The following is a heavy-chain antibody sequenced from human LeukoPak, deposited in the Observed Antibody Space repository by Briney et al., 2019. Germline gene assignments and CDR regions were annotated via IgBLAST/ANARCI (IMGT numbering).Heavy chain of an antibody. D-gene: IGHD5-18*01. J-gene: IGHJ6*03. Sequence: SETLSLTCTVSGGSISSSSYYWGWIRQPPGKGLEWIGTIYYSGSTYYNPSLKSRVTISVDTSKTQFSLKLSSVTAADTAVYYCARLGDTAMVTVYYYYMDVWGKGTTVTVSS. CDR3: ARLGDTAMVTVYYYYMDV. CDR2: IYYSGST. CDR1: GGSISSSSYY. V-gene: IGHV4-39*07.